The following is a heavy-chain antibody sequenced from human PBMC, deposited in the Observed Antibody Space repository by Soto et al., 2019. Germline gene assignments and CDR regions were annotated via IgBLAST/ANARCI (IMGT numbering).Heavy chain of an antibody. Sequence: GASVKVSCKTSGYTFTSHGISWVRWAPGRGLEWMGWIGAYNGDTKYAQRVQDRVSMTADTSTATAYIELRSLRFDDTAIYFCARTNWQTDYLAGFDFWGQGTPVTVSS. D-gene: IGHD7-27*01. CDR3: ARTNWQTDYLAGFDF. CDR2: IGAYNGDT. V-gene: IGHV1-18*04. CDR1: GYTFTSHG. J-gene: IGHJ4*02.